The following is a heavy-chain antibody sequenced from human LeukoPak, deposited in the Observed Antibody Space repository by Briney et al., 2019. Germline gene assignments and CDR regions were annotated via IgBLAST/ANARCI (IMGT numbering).Heavy chain of an antibody. Sequence: GGSLRLSCAASGFTFSNYWMHWVRQAPGKGLVWVTRINTDGSTTSYADSVEGRFTISRDNAKNTLYLQRNSLRAEDTAVYYCARYLHCSSTSCPLTSNWFDPWGQGTLVTVSS. J-gene: IGHJ5*02. D-gene: IGHD2-2*01. CDR3: ARYLHCSSTSCPLTSNWFDP. CDR1: GFTFSNYW. CDR2: INTDGSTT. V-gene: IGHV3-74*01.